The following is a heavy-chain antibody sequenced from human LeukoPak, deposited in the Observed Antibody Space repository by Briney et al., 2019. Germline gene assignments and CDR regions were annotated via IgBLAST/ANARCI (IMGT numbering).Heavy chain of an antibody. D-gene: IGHD2-2*02. Sequence: GGSLRLSCAASGFTVSSNYMSWVRQAPGKGLEWVSVIYSGGSTYYADSVKGRFTISRDNSKNTLYLQMNSLRPEDTAVYYCARDPLYGYMDVWGKGTTVTVSS. CDR3: ARDPLYGYMDV. CDR2: IYSGGST. V-gene: IGHV3-53*01. CDR1: GFTVSSNY. J-gene: IGHJ6*03.